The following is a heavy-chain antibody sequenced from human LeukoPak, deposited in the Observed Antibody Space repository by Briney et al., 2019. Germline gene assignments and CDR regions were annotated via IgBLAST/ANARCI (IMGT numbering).Heavy chain of an antibody. CDR2: ISSSSSYI. V-gene: IGHV3-21*01. CDR3: ARDGSITIFGVVIQTYGMDI. Sequence: GGSLRLSCTASGFTLSSYAMNWVRQAPGKGLEWVSSISSSSSYIYYADSVKGRFTISRDNAKNSLYLQMNSLRAEDTAVYYCARDGSITIFGVVIQTYGMDIWGQGTTVTVSS. D-gene: IGHD3-3*01. CDR1: GFTLSSYA. J-gene: IGHJ6*02.